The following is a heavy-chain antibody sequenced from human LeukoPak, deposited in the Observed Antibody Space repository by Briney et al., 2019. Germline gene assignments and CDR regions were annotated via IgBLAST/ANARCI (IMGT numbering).Heavy chain of an antibody. Sequence: GGSLRLSCAASGFTFSSYAMHWVRQAPGKGLEWVAVISYDGSNRYYADSVKGRFTISRDNSKNTLYLQMNSLRAEDTAVYYCAGYTARAVYWGQGTLVTVSS. CDR1: GFTFSSYA. V-gene: IGHV3-30*04. J-gene: IGHJ4*02. CDR3: AGYTARAVY. D-gene: IGHD5-18*01. CDR2: ISYDGSNR.